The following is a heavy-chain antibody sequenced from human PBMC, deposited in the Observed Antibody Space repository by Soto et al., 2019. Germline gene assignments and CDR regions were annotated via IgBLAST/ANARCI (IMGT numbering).Heavy chain of an antibody. D-gene: IGHD3-10*01. J-gene: IGHJ6*02. CDR1: GYTFTGYY. CDR3: AAPSGSYKGYYYYYGMDV. CDR2: INPNSGGT. Sequence: AASVKVSCKASGYTFTGYYMHWVRQAPGQGLEWMGWINPNSGGTNYAQKFQGWVTMTRDTSISTAYMELSRLRSDDTAVYYCAAPSGSYKGYYYYYGMDVWGQGTTVTVSS. V-gene: IGHV1-2*04.